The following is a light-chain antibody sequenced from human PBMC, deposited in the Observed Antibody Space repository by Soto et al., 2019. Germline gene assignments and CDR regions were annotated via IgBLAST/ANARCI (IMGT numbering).Light chain of an antibody. Sequence: HSPGTQPASVPLCPGQSFTISNTRTISDVGAYNYVSWYQHHPDKAPKLMIFEVSDRPSGVSNRFSGSNSGNTASLTISGLQAEDEADDFCSSYTRNRTLVFGRGSKVTVL. J-gene: IGLJ3*02. V-gene: IGLV2-14*01. CDR2: EVS. CDR1: ISDVGAYNY. CDR3: SSYTRNRTLV.